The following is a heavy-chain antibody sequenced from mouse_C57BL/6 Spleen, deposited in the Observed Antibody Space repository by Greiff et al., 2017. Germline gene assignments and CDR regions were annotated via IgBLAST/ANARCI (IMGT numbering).Heavy chain of an antibody. J-gene: IGHJ2*01. Sequence: QVQLQQSGPELVKPGASVKLSCKASGYTFTSYDINWVKQRPGQGLEWLGWIYPRAGSTKYNEKFKGKATLTVDTSSSTAYMELHSLTSEDSAVYFCARRSPVVWMDWGQGTTLTVSS. CDR1: GYTFTSYD. CDR2: IYPRAGST. CDR3: ARRSPVVWMD. V-gene: IGHV1-85*01. D-gene: IGHD1-1*01.